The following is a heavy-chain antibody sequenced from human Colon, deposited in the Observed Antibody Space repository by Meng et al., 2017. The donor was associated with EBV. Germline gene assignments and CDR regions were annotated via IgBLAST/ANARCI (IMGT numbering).Heavy chain of an antibody. J-gene: IGHJ4*02. D-gene: IGHD6-6*01. Sequence: VPLLESGPVLVKPSHTPSLTCAISGDSVSNSGASWDWLRQSSSRGLEWLGRTFYRSKWNYDYAPSLKGRITINSDTSKNLFSLDLDSVTPEDTAVYYCARDGPQSLSSFDYWGQGILVTVSS. V-gene: IGHV6-1*01. CDR2: TFYRSKWNY. CDR3: ARDGPQSLSSFDY. CDR1: GDSVSNSGAS.